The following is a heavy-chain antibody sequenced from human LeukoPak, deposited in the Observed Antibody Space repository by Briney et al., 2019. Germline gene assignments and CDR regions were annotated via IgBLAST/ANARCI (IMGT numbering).Heavy chain of an antibody. CDR1: GYTFTSYY. Sequence: PGASVKVSCKASGYTFTSYYVHWVRQAPGQGLEWMGIINPSGGSTSYAQKFQGRVTMTRDMSTSTVYMELSSLRSEDTAVYYCARDTPGAAAGYKNWFDPWGQGTLVTVSS. CDR2: INPSGGST. V-gene: IGHV1-46*01. D-gene: IGHD6-13*01. J-gene: IGHJ5*02. CDR3: ARDTPGAAAGYKNWFDP.